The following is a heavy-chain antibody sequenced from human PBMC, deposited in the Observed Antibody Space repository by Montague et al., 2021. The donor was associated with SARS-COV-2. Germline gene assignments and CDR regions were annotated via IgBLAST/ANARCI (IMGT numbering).Heavy chain of an antibody. Sequence: SETLSLTSTLPGGSISSYYWSWIRQPPGKGLEWIGYIYYSESTNYNPSLKSRVTISVDTSRNQFSLKLSSVTAADAAVYYCARGSGWMGNAFDIWGQGTMVTVSS. CDR1: GGSISSYY. J-gene: IGHJ3*02. CDR3: ARGSGWMGNAFDI. D-gene: IGHD6-19*01. V-gene: IGHV4-59*01. CDR2: IYYSEST.